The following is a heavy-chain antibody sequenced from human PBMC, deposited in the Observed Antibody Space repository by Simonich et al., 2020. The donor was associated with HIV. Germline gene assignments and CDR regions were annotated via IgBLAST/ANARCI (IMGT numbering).Heavy chain of an antibody. J-gene: IGHJ4*02. CDR2: IDHSENT. CDR1: GGAFRGYY. Sequence: QVQLQQWGAGLLKPSETLSLTCAVYGGAFRGYYWRWIRQPPGKGLEWVGEIDHSENTSYNPSLKSRVTMSVDTSKNQFSLKLTSVTAADTAVYYCARRSGYALDYWGQGTLVTVSS. D-gene: IGHD5-12*01. CDR3: ARRSGYALDY. V-gene: IGHV4-34*01.